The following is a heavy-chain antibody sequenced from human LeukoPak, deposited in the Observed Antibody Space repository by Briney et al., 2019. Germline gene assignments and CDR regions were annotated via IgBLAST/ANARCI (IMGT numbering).Heavy chain of an antibody. J-gene: IGHJ4*02. CDR3: AKDRSIGTYYTFDH. V-gene: IGHV3-23*01. Sequence: GGSLRLSCAASGFTFNNYVMTWVRQAPGKGLEWVSSISASAAMTYYVDSVRGRFTVSRDNSNNTLYLQMSSLTAADTAVYYCAKDRSIGTYYTFDHWGQGTLVTVSS. CDR2: ISASAAMT. D-gene: IGHD1-26*01. CDR1: GFTFNNYV.